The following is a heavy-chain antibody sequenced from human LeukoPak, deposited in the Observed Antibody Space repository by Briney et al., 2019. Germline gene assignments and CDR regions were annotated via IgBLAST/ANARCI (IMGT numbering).Heavy chain of an antibody. V-gene: IGHV4-59*08. J-gene: IGHJ3*02. D-gene: IGHD2-15*01. Sequence: SETLSLTCTVSGGSISSYYWSWIRQPPGKGLEWIGYIYYSGSTNYNPSLKSRVTISVDTSKNQFSLKLGSVTAADTAVYYCAGADMRPPWAYAFDIWGQGTMVTVSS. CDR2: IYYSGST. CDR1: GGSISSYY. CDR3: AGADMRPPWAYAFDI.